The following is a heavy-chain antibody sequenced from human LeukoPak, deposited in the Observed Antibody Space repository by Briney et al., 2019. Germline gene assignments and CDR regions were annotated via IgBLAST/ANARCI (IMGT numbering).Heavy chain of an antibody. CDR1: GFSFSSYS. Sequence: SGGSLRLSCAASGFSFSSYSMNWVRQAPGKGLEWVSCISSGNIYIYYADSVKGRFTISRDNAKNSLFQQMNSLRAEDTAVYYCARDWNSMGYYYHMDVWGKGTTVTVSS. J-gene: IGHJ6*03. V-gene: IGHV3-21*01. D-gene: IGHD2/OR15-2a*01. CDR3: ARDWNSMGYYYHMDV. CDR2: ISSGNIYI.